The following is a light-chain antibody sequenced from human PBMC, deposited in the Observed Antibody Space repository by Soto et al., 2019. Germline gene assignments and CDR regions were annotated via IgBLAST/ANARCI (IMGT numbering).Light chain of an antibody. CDR1: QSVSSY. J-gene: IGKJ1*01. Sequence: EVELTQSPATLSLPPGEGATLSCRASQSVSSYLAWYQQKPGQAPRLLIYGASTRATAIPDRFSGSGSGTDFTLTISRLEPEDFAVYYCQQYGSSRTFGQGTKVDIK. CDR2: GAS. CDR3: QQYGSSRT. V-gene: IGKV3-20*01.